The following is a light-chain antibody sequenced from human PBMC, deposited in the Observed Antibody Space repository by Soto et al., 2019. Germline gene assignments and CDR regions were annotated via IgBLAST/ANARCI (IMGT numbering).Light chain of an antibody. CDR2: GAS. J-gene: IGKJ1*01. CDR3: QQYLSSPQT. Sequence: ESALTQAPGTLSLSPGKRAALSCRASQSVSSSYLAWYQQIPGQAPRLLIYGASSRATGIPDRFSGSWSGTDFTLTISRLEPEDSAVYYCQQYLSSPQTFGQGTKV. CDR1: QSVSSSY. V-gene: IGKV3-20*01.